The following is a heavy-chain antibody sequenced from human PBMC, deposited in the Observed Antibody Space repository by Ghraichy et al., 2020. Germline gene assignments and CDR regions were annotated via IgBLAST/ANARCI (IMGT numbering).Heavy chain of an antibody. CDR1: GGSILSDTYF. V-gene: IGHV4-39*01. CDR3: ARQAPYSPPVYGMDV. Sequence: SETLSLTCTVSGGSILSDTYFWGWLRQPPGQGLEWIGCIFVGGSTHDKLSRKSRVTISADTSKNQVSLKVSSMTAADTAVYYCARQAPYSPPVYGMDVWCQGTPV. J-gene: IGHJ6*02. D-gene: IGHD5-18*01. CDR2: IFVGGST.